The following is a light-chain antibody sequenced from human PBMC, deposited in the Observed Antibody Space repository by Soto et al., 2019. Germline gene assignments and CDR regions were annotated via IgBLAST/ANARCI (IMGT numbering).Light chain of an antibody. J-gene: IGLJ3*02. V-gene: IGLV1-47*01. Sequence: QSVLTQPPSTSGTLGQRVTISCSGSSSNIGSRSVHWFQQLPGTAPKLLIYRDNQRPSGVPDRFSGSKSGTSASLAISGLRSDDEADYYCAAWDDSLRGWVFGGGTKLTVL. CDR1: SSNIGSRS. CDR2: RDN. CDR3: AAWDDSLRGWV.